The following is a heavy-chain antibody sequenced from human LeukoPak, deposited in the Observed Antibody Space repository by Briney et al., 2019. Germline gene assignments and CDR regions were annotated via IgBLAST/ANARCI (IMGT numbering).Heavy chain of an antibody. V-gene: IGHV4-59*01. CDR2: IYYSGST. D-gene: IGHD2-15*01. Sequence: SETLSLTCTVSGGSISSYYWSWIRQPPGKGLEWIGYIYYSGSTNYNPSLKSRVTISVDTSKNQFSLKLSSVTAADTAVYYCARESPPSYCSGGSCYGLPWGWGAFDIWGQGTMVTVSS. J-gene: IGHJ3*02. CDR1: GGSISSYY. CDR3: ARESPPSYCSGGSCYGLPWGWGAFDI.